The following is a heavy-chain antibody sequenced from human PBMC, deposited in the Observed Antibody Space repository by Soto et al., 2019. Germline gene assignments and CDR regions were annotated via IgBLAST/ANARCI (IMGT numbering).Heavy chain of an antibody. CDR3: ASRYDSSDY. CDR2: IIPILGLA. J-gene: IGHJ4*02. V-gene: IGHV1-69*02. CDR1: GCTFSIYT. Sequence: QVQLVQSGAEVKKPGSSVKVSCKASGCTFSIYTISWVRQAPGQGLEWMGRIIPILGLANYAQKFQGRVTITADKTTSTAYMEQSSLRSEDTAVYYCASRYDSSDYWGQGTMVTVSS. D-gene: IGHD3-22*01.